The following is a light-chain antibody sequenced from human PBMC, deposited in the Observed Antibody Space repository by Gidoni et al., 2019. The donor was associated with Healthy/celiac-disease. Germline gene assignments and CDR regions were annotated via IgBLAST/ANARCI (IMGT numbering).Light chain of an antibody. V-gene: IGKV1-5*01. J-gene: IGKJ2*01. CDR3: QQYNSYSQT. Sequence: DIQMTQSPSTLSASVGDRVTITCRASQSISSWLAWYQQKPGKAPKLLIYDASSLESGVPSRFSGSGSETEFTLTISSLQPDDFATYYCQQYNSYSQTFGQXTKLEIK. CDR1: QSISSW. CDR2: DAS.